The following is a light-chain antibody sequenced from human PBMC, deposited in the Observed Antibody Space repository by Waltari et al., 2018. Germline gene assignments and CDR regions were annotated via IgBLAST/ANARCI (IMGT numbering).Light chain of an antibody. CDR1: ESVSSSY. V-gene: IGKV3-20*01. CDR3: HRYGRSYT. Sequence: VLTPSPGTLSLSPGERATLSCRANESVSSSYLAWYQHKPGQAPRLLIYGASSSAAGIPERFRGSGSGTDFTLTISRLEPEDVAVYYCHRYGRSYTFGQGTKLEIK. J-gene: IGKJ2*01. CDR2: GAS.